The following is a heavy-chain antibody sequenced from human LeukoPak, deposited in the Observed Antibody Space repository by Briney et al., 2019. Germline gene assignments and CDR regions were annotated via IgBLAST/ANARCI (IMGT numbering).Heavy chain of an antibody. D-gene: IGHD3-22*01. CDR3: ARQGNYYDSPDNWFDP. CDR2: TYHRSKWYN. V-gene: IGHV6-1*01. CDR1: GDSVSSNSAA. Sequence: SQTLSLTCAISGDSVSSNSAAWHWIRQSPSRGLEWLGSTYHRSKWYNDYALSVIGRISVNPDPPKNQFSLQLNSVTPEDTAVYYCARQGNYYDSPDNWFDPWGQGTLVTVSS. J-gene: IGHJ5*02.